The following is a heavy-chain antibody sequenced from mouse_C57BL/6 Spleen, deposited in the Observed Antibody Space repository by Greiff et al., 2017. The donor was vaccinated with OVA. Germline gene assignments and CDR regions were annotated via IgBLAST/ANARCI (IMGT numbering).Heavy chain of an antibody. V-gene: IGHV1-55*01. Sequence: QVQLQQPGAELVKPGASVKMSCKASGYTFTSYWITWVKQRPGQGLEWIGDIYPGSGSTNYNEKFKSKATLTVDTSSSTAYMQLSSLTSEDSAVYYCARSYYDYDRAMDYWGQGTSVTVST. D-gene: IGHD2-4*01. CDR1: GYTFTSYW. J-gene: IGHJ4*01. CDR3: ARSYYDYDRAMDY. CDR2: IYPGSGST.